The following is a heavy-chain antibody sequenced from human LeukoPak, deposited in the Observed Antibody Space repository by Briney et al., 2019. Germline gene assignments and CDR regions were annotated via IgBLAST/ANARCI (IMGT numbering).Heavy chain of an antibody. Sequence: SETLSLTCTVSGGSISSSSYYWGWIRQPPGKGLEWIGSIYYSGSTYYNPSLKSRVTISVDTSKNQFSLKLSSVTAEDTAVYYCAKDLGRYDSSGYYSPYYFDYWGQGTLVTVSS. V-gene: IGHV4-39*07. CDR1: GGSISSSSYY. D-gene: IGHD3-22*01. CDR2: IYYSGST. CDR3: AKDLGRYDSSGYYSPYYFDY. J-gene: IGHJ4*02.